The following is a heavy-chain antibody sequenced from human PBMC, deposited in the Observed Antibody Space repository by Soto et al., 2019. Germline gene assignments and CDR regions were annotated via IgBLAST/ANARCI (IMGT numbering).Heavy chain of an antibody. CDR2: INPNSGGT. CDR3: ARVRYDFWSGSSDMDV. V-gene: IGHV1-2*02. J-gene: IGHJ6*02. Sequence: GASVKVSCKASGYTFTGYYMHWVRQAPGQGLEWMGWINPNSGGTNYAQKFQGRVTMTRDTSISTAYMELGRLRSDDTAVYYCARVRYDFWSGSSDMDVWGQGTTVTVSS. CDR1: GYTFTGYY. D-gene: IGHD3-3*01.